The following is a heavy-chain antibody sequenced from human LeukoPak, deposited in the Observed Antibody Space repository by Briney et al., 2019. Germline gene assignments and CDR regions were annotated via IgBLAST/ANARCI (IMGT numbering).Heavy chain of an antibody. D-gene: IGHD3-10*01. CDR3: ARGRITMVRGVIITAAFDI. Sequence: PSETLSLTCAVYGGSFSGYYWSWIRQPPGKGLEWIVEINHSGSTNYNPSLKSRVTISVDTSKNQFSLKLSSVTAADTAVYYCARGRITMVRGVIITAAFDIWGQGTMVTVSS. CDR1: GGSFSGYY. V-gene: IGHV4-34*01. J-gene: IGHJ3*02. CDR2: INHSGST.